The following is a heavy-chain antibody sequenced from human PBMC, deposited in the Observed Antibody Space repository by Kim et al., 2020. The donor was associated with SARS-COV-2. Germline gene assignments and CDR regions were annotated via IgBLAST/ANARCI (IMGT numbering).Heavy chain of an antibody. CDR1: GGSISSYY. CDR2: IYYSGST. CDR3: ARHPRGRPFDP. Sequence: SETLSLTCTVSGGSISSYYWSWIRQPPGKGLEWIGYIYYSGSTNYNPSLKSRVTISVDTSKNQFSLKLSSVTAADTAVYYCARHPRGRPFDPWGQGTLVTVSS. D-gene: IGHD2-15*01. V-gene: IGHV4-59*08. J-gene: IGHJ5*02.